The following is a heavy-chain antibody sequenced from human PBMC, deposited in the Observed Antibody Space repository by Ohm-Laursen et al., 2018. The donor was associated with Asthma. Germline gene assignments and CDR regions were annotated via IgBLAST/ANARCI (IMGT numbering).Heavy chain of an antibody. Sequence: TQTLTLTCTFSGFSLSTSGMCVSRIRQPPGKALEWLALIYWDDDKRYSPSLTSRLTITKDTSKNQVVLTMTNMDPVDTATYYCAHTVCSSSCYTGFDFWGQGTVVTVSS. CDR3: AHTVCSSSCYTGFDF. V-gene: IGHV2-5*08. CDR1: GFSLSTSGMC. D-gene: IGHD2-2*02. CDR2: IYWDDDK. J-gene: IGHJ3*01.